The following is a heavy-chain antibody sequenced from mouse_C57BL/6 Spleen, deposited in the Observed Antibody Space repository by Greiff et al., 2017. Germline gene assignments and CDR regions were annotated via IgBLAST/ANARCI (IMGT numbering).Heavy chain of an antibody. CDR1: GYTFTSYW. D-gene: IGHD1-1*01. J-gene: IGHJ1*03. V-gene: IGHV1-72*01. CDR3: EREYYGSSSNLYFDV. CDR2: IDPNSGGT. Sequence: QVQLQQPGAELVKPGASVKLSCKASGYTFTSYWMHWVKQRPGRGLEWIGMIDPNSGGTKYNEKFKSKATLTVDKPSSTAYMQLSSLTSADSAVYYCEREYYGSSSNLYFDVWGTGTTVTVSS.